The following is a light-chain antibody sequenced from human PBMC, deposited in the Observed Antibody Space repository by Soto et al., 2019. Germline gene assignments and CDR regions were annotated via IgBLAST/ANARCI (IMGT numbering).Light chain of an antibody. J-gene: IGLJ1*01. CDR2: EVS. CDR1: GSDVGGFNY. Sequence: QSALTQPASVSGSPGQSITISCTGTGSDVGGFNYVSWYQHHPGKAPKLIIFEVSNRPSGVSSHFSGSKSGNSASLTISGLQAEDEADYFCSSYTTSSAHYVFGTVTKLTVL. V-gene: IGLV2-14*01. CDR3: SSYTTSSAHYV.